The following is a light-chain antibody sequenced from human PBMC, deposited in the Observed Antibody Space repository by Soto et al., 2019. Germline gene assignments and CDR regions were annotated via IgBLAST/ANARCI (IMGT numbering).Light chain of an antibody. J-gene: IGKJ1*01. Sequence: DIVMTQSPDSLTVSLGERATINCKSSQSLLYSSNNKNYLAWYQHKPGQPPKLLIYWASTRESGVPDRFSGSGSGTDFTLTIISLQAEDVAVYYCQQYYSSPWTVGQGTKVEIK. CDR2: WAS. CDR1: QSLLYSSNNKNY. V-gene: IGKV4-1*01. CDR3: QQYYSSPWT.